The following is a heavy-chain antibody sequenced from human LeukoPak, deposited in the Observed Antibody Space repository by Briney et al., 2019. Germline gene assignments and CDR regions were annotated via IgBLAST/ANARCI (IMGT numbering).Heavy chain of an antibody. CDR3: AKDLTTVTGGYFQH. J-gene: IGHJ1*01. CDR1: GFTFSSYA. V-gene: IGHV3-23*01. Sequence: GGSLRLSCAASGFTFSSYAMSWIRQAPGKGLDWVSFISGSGGTTYYADSVKGRFTISRDNSKNTLYLQMNSLRAEDTAVYYCAKDLTTVTGGYFQHWGQGTLVTVSS. D-gene: IGHD4-17*01. CDR2: ISGSGGTT.